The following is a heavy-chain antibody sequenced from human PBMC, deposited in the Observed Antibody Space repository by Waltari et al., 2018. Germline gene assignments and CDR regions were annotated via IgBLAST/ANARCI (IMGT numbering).Heavy chain of an antibody. V-gene: IGHV3-23*01. D-gene: IGHD1-1*01. CDR3: AKRSGYFDY. J-gene: IGHJ4*02. Sequence: EAQLLESGGGLVQPGGSLRLSCAASGFAFDSYTMTWVRQAPGKGLEWVSFITSSGTTTYADSVKGRFTISRDNSKNNLYLQMNSLRAEDTAVYYCAKRSGYFDYWGQGTLVTVSS. CDR1: GFAFDSYT. CDR2: ITSSGTT.